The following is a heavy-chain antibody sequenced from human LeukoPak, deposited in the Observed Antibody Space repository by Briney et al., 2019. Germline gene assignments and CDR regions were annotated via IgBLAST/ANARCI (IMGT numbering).Heavy chain of an antibody. CDR1: GFTFSSYS. CDR2: ISSSSSYI. Sequence: GGSLRLSCAASGFTFSSYSMNWVRQAPGKGLEWVSSISSSSSYIYYADSVKGRFTISRDNAKNSLYLQMNSLRAEDTAVYYCARDLRYYDSSGHDYWGQGTLVTVSS. D-gene: IGHD3-22*01. J-gene: IGHJ4*02. V-gene: IGHV3-21*01. CDR3: ARDLRYYDSSGHDY.